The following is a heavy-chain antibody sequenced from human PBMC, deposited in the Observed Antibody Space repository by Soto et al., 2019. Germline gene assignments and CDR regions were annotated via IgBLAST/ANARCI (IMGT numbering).Heavy chain of an antibody. CDR1: GITFGSRA. V-gene: IGHV3-7*03. D-gene: IGHD6-13*01. CDR2: IKQDGSEK. Sequence: EVQLLESGGDLIQPGGSLRLSCVASGITFGSRAMSWVRQAPGEGLEWVANIKQDGSEKYYVDSVKGRFTISRDNAKNSLYLQMNSLRAEDTAVYYCARDVGSSSWYTPFDYWGQGTLVTVSS. J-gene: IGHJ4*02. CDR3: ARDVGSSSWYTPFDY.